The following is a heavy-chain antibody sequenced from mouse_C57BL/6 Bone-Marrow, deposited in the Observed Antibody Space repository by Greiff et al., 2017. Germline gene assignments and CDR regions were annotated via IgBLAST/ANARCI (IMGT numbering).Heavy chain of an antibody. CDR2: IDPETGGT. CDR3: ARSHYYDYDVPLFAY. J-gene: IGHJ3*01. CDR1: GYTFTDYE. V-gene: IGHV1-15*01. Sequence: VQLQQSGAELVRPGASVTLSCKASGYTFTDYEMHWVKQTPVHGLEWIGAIDPETGGTAYNQKFKGKATLTVDKPSSTAYMQLSSLTSEDSAVYYCARSHYYDYDVPLFAYWGQGTLVTVSA. D-gene: IGHD2-4*01.